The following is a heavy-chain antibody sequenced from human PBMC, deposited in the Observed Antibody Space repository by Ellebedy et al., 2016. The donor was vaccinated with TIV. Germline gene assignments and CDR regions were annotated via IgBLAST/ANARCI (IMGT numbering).Heavy chain of an antibody. CDR2: INPNSGAT. CDR3: ATGGRLSATRGLNWPFDY. V-gene: IGHV1-2*02. CDR1: GYTFTSNG. D-gene: IGHD3-10*01. Sequence: AASVKVSCKASGYTFTSNGINWVRQAPGQGLQWMGWINPNSGATNYAQELHGRVTMTRDTSTSTAYMELNSLRSDDTAVYYCATGGRLSATRGLNWPFDYWGQGSPVSVS. J-gene: IGHJ4*02.